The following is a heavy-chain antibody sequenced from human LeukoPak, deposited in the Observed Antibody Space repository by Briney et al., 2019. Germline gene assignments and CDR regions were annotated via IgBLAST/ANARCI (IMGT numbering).Heavy chain of an antibody. Sequence: GGSLRLSCAASGFTFSNFAMHWVRQAPGKGLEWVAVISYDGDNEYYADSVKGQFTISRDNSKDRLYLQMNSLRPEDTAMYYCARVRGGRSWYYYGMDVWGRGTTVTVSS. J-gene: IGHJ6*02. CDR1: GFTFSNFA. V-gene: IGHV3-30-3*01. D-gene: IGHD3-16*01. CDR3: ARVRGGRSWYYYGMDV. CDR2: ISYDGDNE.